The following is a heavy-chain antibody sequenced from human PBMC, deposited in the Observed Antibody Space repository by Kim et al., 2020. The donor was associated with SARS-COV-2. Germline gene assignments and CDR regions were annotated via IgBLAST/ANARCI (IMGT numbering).Heavy chain of an antibody. J-gene: IGHJ4*02. Sequence: ASVKVSCKASVYTFTSDAMNWVRQAPGQGLEWMGWINTNTWNPTYAQGVRGRVVFSLETSVSTAYLQSSSLKAEDTAVYYFARGKPYDFWSGYSVQDYWGQGTLVTVSS. D-gene: IGHD3-3*01. CDR1: VYTFTSDA. CDR2: INTNTWNP. V-gene: IGHV7-4-1*02. CDR3: ARGKPYDFWSGYSVQDY.